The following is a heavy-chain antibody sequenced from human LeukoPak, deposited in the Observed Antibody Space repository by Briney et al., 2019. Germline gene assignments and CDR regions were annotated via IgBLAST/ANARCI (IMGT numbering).Heavy chain of an antibody. V-gene: IGHV3-30*02. CDR2: IRYDGNNK. D-gene: IGHD3-3*01. CDR3: ARHDFWSGFKGGDY. Sequence: GGSLRLSCAASGFTFSSYGMHWVRQAPGKGLEWVAFIRYDGNNKYYADSVKGRFTISRDNAKNSLYLQMNSLRAEDTAFYYCARHDFWSGFKGGDYWGQGTLVTVSS. J-gene: IGHJ4*02. CDR1: GFTFSSYG.